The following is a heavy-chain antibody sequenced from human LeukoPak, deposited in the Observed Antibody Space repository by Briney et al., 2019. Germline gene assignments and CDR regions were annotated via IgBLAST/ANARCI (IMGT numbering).Heavy chain of an antibody. CDR3: ARGPPYSSSWSYYYYYMDV. D-gene: IGHD6-13*01. J-gene: IGHJ6*03. V-gene: IGHV1-69*04. CDR1: GGTFSSYA. Sequence: SVKVSCKASGGTFSSYAISWVRQAPGQGLEWMGRIIPILGIANYAQKFQGRVTITADKSTSTAYMELSSLRSEDTAVYYCARGPPYSSSWSYYYYYMDVWGKGTTVTVSS. CDR2: IIPILGIA.